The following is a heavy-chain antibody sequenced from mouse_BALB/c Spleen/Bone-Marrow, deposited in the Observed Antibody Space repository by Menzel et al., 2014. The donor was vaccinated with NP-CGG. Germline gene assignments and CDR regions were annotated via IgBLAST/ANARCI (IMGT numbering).Heavy chain of an antibody. J-gene: IGHJ1*01. V-gene: IGHV2-6-7*01. CDR1: GFSLTGYG. CDR2: IWGDGST. D-gene: IGHD2-14*01. CDR3: ARGNYRYDGYFDV. Sequence: VKLVESGPGLVAPSQSLSITCTVSGFSLTGYGVNWVRQPPGKGLEWLGMIWGDGSTDYNSALKSRLSISKDNSKSQVFLKMNSLQTDDTARYYCARGNYRYDGYFDVWGAGTTVTVSS.